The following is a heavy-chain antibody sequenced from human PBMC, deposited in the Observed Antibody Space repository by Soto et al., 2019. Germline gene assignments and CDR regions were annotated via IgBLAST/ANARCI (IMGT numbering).Heavy chain of an antibody. CDR1: GFTFSSYS. J-gene: IGHJ5*02. CDR2: ISTTGSPR. Sequence: TGGSLRLSCAASGFTFSSYSMNWVRQAPGKGLEWVSYISTTGSPRYYADSVRGRFTISRDDAKNSLYLQLNSLRDEDTAVYYCARDIFPGIAVAGTWFDPWGQGILVTVS. CDR3: ARDIFPGIAVAGTWFDP. D-gene: IGHD6-19*01. V-gene: IGHV3-48*02.